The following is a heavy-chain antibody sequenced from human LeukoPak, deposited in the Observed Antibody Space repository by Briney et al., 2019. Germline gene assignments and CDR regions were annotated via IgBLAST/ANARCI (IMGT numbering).Heavy chain of an antibody. CDR3: ARHLNAGSVGAPLYFDS. CDR1: GYSFTTYW. Sequence: HGESLKISCKASGYSFTTYWIGWVRQMPGKGLEWMGIIYPGDSDTRYSPSFQGQVTMSVDKSISTAYLQWSSLKASDTAMYYCARHLNAGSVGAPLYFDSWGQGTLVTVSS. V-gene: IGHV5-51*01. D-gene: IGHD1-26*01. J-gene: IGHJ4*02. CDR2: IYPGDSDT.